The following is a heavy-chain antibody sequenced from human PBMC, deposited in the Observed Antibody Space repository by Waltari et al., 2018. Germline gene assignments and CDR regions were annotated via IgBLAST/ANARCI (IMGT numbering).Heavy chain of an antibody. CDR2: ISGSGGST. J-gene: IGHJ4*02. Sequence: EVQLLESGGGLVQPGGSLRLSCAASGFTFSSYAMSWVRQAPGKGLEWVSAISGSGGSTYYADSVKGRFTISRDNSKNTRYLQMNSLRAEDTAVYYCAKASRGYYGSGSLDYWGQGTLVTVSS. CDR3: AKASRGYYGSGSLDY. CDR1: GFTFSSYA. V-gene: IGHV3-23*01. D-gene: IGHD3-10*01.